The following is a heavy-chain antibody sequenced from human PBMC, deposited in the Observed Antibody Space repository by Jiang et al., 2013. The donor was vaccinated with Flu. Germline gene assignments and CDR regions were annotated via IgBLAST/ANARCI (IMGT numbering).Heavy chain of an antibody. Sequence: PGESLKISCKGSGYSFTSYWIGWVRQMPGKGLEWMGIIYPGDSDTRYSPSFQGQVTISADKSISTAYLQWSSLKASDTAMYYCARQEVAGERGLVFDYWGQGTLVTVSS. CDR2: IYPGDSDT. CDR1: GYSFTSYW. D-gene: IGHD6-19*01. V-gene: IGHV5-51*01. CDR3: ARQEVAGERGLVFDY. J-gene: IGHJ4*02.